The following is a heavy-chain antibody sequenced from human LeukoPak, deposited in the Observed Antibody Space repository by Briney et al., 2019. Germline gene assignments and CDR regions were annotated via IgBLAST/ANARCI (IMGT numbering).Heavy chain of an antibody. Sequence: SETLSLTCTVSDGSITNYDWSWVRQPPGKGLEFIGHVHYSGTANYNPSLRSRVTISIDTSKNQFSLKLSSVTAADTAVYYCARDPDPYYYGSGEYGFDPWGQGTLVTVSS. CDR2: VHYSGTA. CDR1: DGSITNYD. V-gene: IGHV4-59*12. J-gene: IGHJ5*02. CDR3: ARDPDPYYYGSGEYGFDP. D-gene: IGHD3-10*01.